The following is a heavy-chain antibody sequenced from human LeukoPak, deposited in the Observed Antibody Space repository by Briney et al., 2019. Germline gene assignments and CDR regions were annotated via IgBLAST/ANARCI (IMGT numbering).Heavy chain of an antibody. CDR3: AREVNYYYMDV. V-gene: IGHV3-48*04. Sequence: GGSLRLSCAASGFTVSSNEMSWVRQAPGKGLEWVSYISSSRSTIYYADSVKGRFTISRDNAKNSLYLQMNSLRAEDTAVYYCAREVNYYYMDVWGKGTTVTISS. CDR1: GFTVSSNE. CDR2: ISSSRSTI. J-gene: IGHJ6*03.